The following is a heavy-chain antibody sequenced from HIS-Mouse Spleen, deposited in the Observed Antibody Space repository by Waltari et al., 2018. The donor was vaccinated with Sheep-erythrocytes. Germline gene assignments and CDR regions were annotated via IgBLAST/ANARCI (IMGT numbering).Heavy chain of an antibody. J-gene: IGHJ3*02. Sequence: PEWVSSIMRSSSYINYADSVEGRFTISGDNAKNSLYLQMNSLRAEDTAVYYCARDTGTDAFDIWGQGTMVTVSS. CDR3: ARDTGTDAFDI. CDR2: IMRSSSYI. D-gene: IGHD1-1*01. V-gene: IGHV3-21*01.